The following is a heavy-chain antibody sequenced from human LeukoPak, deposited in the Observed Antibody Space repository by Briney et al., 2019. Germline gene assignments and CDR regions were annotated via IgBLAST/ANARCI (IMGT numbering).Heavy chain of an antibody. V-gene: IGHV4-30-2*01. J-gene: IGHJ2*01. Sequence: SQTLSLTCTVSGGSISSGSYYWSWIRQPPGKGLEWIGYIYHSGSTYYNPSLKSRVTISVDRSKNHFSLKLSSVTAADTAVYYCARVPLESGYSYWYFDLWGRGTLVTVSS. CDR3: ARVPLESGYSYWYFDL. CDR2: IYHSGST. CDR1: GGSISSGSYY. D-gene: IGHD3-3*01.